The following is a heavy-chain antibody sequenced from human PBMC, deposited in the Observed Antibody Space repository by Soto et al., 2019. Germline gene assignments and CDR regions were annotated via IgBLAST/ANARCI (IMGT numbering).Heavy chain of an antibody. CDR3: ARGRGKIVYYVPDYYGMDV. Sequence: NPSETLSLTCAVYGGSFSGYYWSWIRQPPGKGLEWIGEINHSGSTNYNPSLKSRVTIXVXTSKNQFSLKLSSVTAADTAVYYCARGRGKIVYYVPDYYGMDVWGQGPTVTGSS. V-gene: IGHV4-34*01. J-gene: IGHJ6*02. CDR1: GGSFSGYY. D-gene: IGHD3-10*02. CDR2: INHSGST.